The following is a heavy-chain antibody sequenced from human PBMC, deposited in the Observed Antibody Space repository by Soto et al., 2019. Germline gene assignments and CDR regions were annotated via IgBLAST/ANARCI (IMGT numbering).Heavy chain of an antibody. V-gene: IGHV3-23*01. CDR2: ISGSGGST. CDR3: ARSGGWLLTKEYFQH. J-gene: IGHJ1*01. CDR1: GFTFSSYA. Sequence: GGSLRLSCAASGFTFSSYAMSWVRQAPGKGLEWVSAISGSGGSTYYADSVKGRFTISRDNSKNTLYLQMNSLRAEDTAVYYCARSGGWLLTKEYFQHWGQGTLVTVSS. D-gene: IGHD2-15*01.